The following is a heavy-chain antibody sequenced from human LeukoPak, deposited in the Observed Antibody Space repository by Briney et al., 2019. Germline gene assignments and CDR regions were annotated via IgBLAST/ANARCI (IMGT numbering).Heavy chain of an antibody. CDR2: INWNGGST. V-gene: IGHV3-20*04. J-gene: IGHJ6*03. CDR3: ARGGRSSWDYYYYYYMDV. Sequence: TGGSLRLSCAASGFTFDDYGMSRVRQAPGKGLEWVSGINWNGGSTGYADSVKGRFTISRDNAKNSLYLQMNSLRAEDTALYYCARGGRSSWDYYYYYYMDVWGKGTTVTVSS. D-gene: IGHD6-13*01. CDR1: GFTFDDYG.